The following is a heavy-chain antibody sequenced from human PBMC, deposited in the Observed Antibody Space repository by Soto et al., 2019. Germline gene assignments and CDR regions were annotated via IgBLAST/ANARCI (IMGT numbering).Heavy chain of an antibody. D-gene: IGHD3-3*01. J-gene: IGHJ5*02. CDR3: ARVVRVPEGLWFDP. CDR1: GFTFSSYG. CDR2: IWYDGSNK. V-gene: IGHV3-33*01. Sequence: GGSLRLSCAASGFTFSSYGMHWVRQAPGKGLEWVAVIWYDGSNKYYADSVKGRFTISRDNSKNTLYLQMNSLRAEDTAVYYCARVVRVPEGLWFDPWGQGTLVTVSS.